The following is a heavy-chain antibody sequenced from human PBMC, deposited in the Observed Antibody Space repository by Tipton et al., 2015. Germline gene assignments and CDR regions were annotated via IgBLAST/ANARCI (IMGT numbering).Heavy chain of an antibody. CDR3: AKEAEQVGSWFDP. V-gene: IGHV1-2*02. CDR2: INPKTGGT. J-gene: IGHJ5*02. D-gene: IGHD6-13*01. CDR1: GYTFTDYY. Sequence: QLVQSGAEVKKPGASVKVSCKASGYTFTDYYMHWLRQTPGQGLEWMGWINPKTGGTNYARKFQGRATIVRDTSINTVHMELSSLRSDDTAVYYCAKEAEQVGSWFDPWGQGTLVTVSS.